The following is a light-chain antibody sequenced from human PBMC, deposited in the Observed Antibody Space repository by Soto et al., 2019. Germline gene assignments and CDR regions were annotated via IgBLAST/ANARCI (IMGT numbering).Light chain of an antibody. CDR3: QQSFSSPSTWT. Sequence: DIQMTPSPSSLSASLGDRVTITCRASQNIRKYLSWYQQEAGKAPKLLIYAASSLQSGVPSRFSGSGSGTEFTLTVSSLQPEDFATYFCQQSFSSPSTWTFGPGTKVDIK. J-gene: IGKJ1*01. V-gene: IGKV1-39*01. CDR1: QNIRKY. CDR2: AAS.